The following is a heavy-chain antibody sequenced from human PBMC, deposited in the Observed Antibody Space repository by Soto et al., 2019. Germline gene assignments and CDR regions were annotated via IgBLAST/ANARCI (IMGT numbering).Heavy chain of an antibody. CDR3: ARDIMISRWPESDYYYYGMDV. D-gene: IGHD3-16*01. CDR2: ISSSGSTI. V-gene: IGHV3-48*03. J-gene: IGHJ6*02. CDR1: GFTFSSYE. Sequence: HPGGSLRLSCAASGFTFSSYEMNWVRQAPGKGLEWVSYISSSGSTIYYADSVKGRFTISRDNAKNSLYLQMNSLRAEDTAVYYCARDIMISRWPESDYYYYGMDVWGQGTTVTVSS.